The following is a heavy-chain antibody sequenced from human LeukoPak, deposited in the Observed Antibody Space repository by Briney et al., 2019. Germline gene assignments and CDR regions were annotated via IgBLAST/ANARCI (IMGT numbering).Heavy chain of an antibody. D-gene: IGHD7-27*01. Sequence: GGSLRLSCAASGFTFSTYTMYWVRQPPGMELEWVSIIGGSGGDIHYADSVKGRFTISRDNSKNTLYLQMNSLRVEDTAIYYCAIDPNWGIHYWGQGVLVTVSS. J-gene: IGHJ4*02. CDR3: AIDPNWGIHY. CDR2: IGGSGGDI. V-gene: IGHV3-23*01. CDR1: GFTFSTYT.